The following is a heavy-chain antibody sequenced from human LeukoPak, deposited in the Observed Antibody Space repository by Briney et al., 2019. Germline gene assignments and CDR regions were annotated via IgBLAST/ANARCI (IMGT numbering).Heavy chain of an antibody. CDR1: GFTFSTYA. CDR3: ARISSASASDY. D-gene: IGHD2-2*01. Sequence: PGGSLRLSCAASGFTFSTYALTWVRQAPGKGLEWVSAISDSGGATFYADSVKGRFTISRDNSKNTPYLRMDSLRADDTAVYYCARISSASASDYWGQGTLVTVSS. J-gene: IGHJ4*02. CDR2: ISDSGGAT. V-gene: IGHV3-23*01.